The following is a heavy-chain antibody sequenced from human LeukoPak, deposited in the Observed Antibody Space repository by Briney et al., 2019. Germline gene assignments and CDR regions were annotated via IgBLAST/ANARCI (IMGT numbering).Heavy chain of an antibody. CDR2: INHSGST. J-gene: IGHJ6*03. V-gene: IGHV4-34*01. CDR1: GGSFSGYY. CDR3: ARRYYYYYMDV. Sequence: SETLSLTCAVYGGSFSGYYWSWIRQPPGKGLEWIGEINHSGSTNYDPSLKSRVTISVDTSKNQFSLKLSSVTAADTAVYYCARRYYYYYMDVWGKGTTVTVSS.